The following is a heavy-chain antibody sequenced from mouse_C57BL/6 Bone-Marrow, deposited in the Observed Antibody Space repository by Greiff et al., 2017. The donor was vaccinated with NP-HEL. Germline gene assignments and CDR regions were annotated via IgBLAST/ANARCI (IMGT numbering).Heavy chain of an antibody. CDR3: ARDRLNYFDY. J-gene: IGHJ2*01. CDR2: INYDGSST. V-gene: IGHV5-16*01. Sequence: EVKLVESEGGLVQPGSSMKLSCTASGFTFSDYYMAWVRQVPEKGLEWVANINYDGSSTYYLDPLKSRFIISRDNAKNILYLQMSSLKSEDTATYYCARDRLNYFDYWGQGTTLTVSS. CDR1: GFTFSDYY.